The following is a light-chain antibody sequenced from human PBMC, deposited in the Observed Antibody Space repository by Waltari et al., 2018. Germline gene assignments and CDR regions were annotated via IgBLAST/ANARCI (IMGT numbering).Light chain of an antibody. V-gene: IGKV3-11*01. CDR3: QQRNYWPLT. J-gene: IGKJ4*01. CDR2: DAS. Sequence: EIVLTQSPASLSLSPGERATPSCRASQSISNYLAWYQQRPGRSPRLLMYDASKRATGIPARFSGSGSGTDFTLTITSLEPEDVAVYYCQQRNYWPLTFGGGTRVEIK. CDR1: QSISNY.